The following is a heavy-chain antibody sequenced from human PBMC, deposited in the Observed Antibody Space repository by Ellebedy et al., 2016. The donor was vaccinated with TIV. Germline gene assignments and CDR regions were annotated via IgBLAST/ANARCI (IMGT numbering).Heavy chain of an antibody. CDR3: ARDGVGATPY. D-gene: IGHD1-26*01. J-gene: IGHJ4*02. V-gene: IGHV4-59*01. Sequence: SETLSLTCTVSGGSIRSYYWSWIRQPPGKGLEWIGYIYYSGSTNYSPSLKSRVTISVDTSKNQFSLKLTSVTAADTAVYYCARDGVGATPYWGQGTLVTVSS. CDR1: GGSIRSYY. CDR2: IYYSGST.